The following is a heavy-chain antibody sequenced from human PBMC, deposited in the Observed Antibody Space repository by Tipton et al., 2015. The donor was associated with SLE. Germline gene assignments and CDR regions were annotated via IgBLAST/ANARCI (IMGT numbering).Heavy chain of an antibody. CDR3: LRYYGDYF. D-gene: IGHD4-17*01. CDR2: IYYTGNA. CDR1: GGSISGSSYY. Sequence: GLVKPSETLSLTCTVSGGSISGSSYYWGWVRQPPGKGLEWIGSIYYTGNAYYHSSLKSRVTISIDTSKNQFSLNVSSVTAADTAVYYCLRYYGDYFWGQGTLVTVSS. V-gene: IGHV4-39*07. J-gene: IGHJ4*02.